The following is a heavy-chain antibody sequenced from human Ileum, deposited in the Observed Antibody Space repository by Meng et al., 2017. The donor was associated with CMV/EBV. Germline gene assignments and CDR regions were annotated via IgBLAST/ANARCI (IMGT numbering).Heavy chain of an antibody. V-gene: IGHV3-23*03. Sequence: GGSLRLSCAASGFTFSSYAMSWVRQAPVKGLEWVSVIYSGTTNTYYADSVEGRFTISRDDSTNTLYLQMHSLRAEDTAVYYCARAPGRTGGALDFWGQGTLVTVSS. D-gene: IGHD7-27*01. CDR3: ARAPGRTGGALDF. CDR2: IYSGTTNT. CDR1: GFTFSSYA. J-gene: IGHJ4*02.